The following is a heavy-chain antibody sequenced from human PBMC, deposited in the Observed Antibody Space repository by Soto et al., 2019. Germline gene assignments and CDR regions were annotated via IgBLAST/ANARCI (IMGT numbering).Heavy chain of an antibody. Sequence: EVQLVESGGGLVQPGGSLRLSCAASGFTFDDYAMHWVRQAPGKGLEWVSGISWNSGSIGYADSVKGRFTISRDNAKNSLYLQMNSLRAEDTALYYCAKYSSSWWGFDYWGQGTLVTVSS. V-gene: IGHV3-9*01. CDR1: GFTFDDYA. CDR2: ISWNSGSI. J-gene: IGHJ4*02. D-gene: IGHD6-13*01. CDR3: AKYSSSWWGFDY.